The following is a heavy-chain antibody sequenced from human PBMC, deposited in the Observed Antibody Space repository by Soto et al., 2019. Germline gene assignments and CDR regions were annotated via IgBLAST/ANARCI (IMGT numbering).Heavy chain of an antibody. V-gene: IGHV3-23*01. CDR3: ATLTIFGVVIPGGY. CDR2: ISGSGGST. J-gene: IGHJ4*02. D-gene: IGHD3-3*01. Sequence: GGSLRLSCAASGFTFSSYAMSWVRQAPGKGLEWVSAISGSGGSTYYADSVKGRFTISRDNSKSTLYLQMNSLRAEDTAVYYCATLTIFGVVIPGGYWGQGTLVTVSS. CDR1: GFTFSSYA.